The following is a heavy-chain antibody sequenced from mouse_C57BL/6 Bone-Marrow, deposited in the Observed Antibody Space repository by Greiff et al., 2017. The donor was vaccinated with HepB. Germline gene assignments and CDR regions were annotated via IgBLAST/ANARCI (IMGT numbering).Heavy chain of an antibody. CDR3: ARRYWFYAMDY. J-gene: IGHJ4*01. V-gene: IGHV1-72*01. CDR1: GYTFTSYW. Sequence: VQLQQPGAELVKPGASVKLSCKASGYTFTSYWMHWVKQRPGRGLEWIGRIDPKSGGTKYNEKFKSKATLTVDKPSSTAYMQLSSLTSEDSAVYYWARRYWFYAMDYWGQGTSVTVSS. CDR2: IDPKSGGT. D-gene: IGHD1-1*01.